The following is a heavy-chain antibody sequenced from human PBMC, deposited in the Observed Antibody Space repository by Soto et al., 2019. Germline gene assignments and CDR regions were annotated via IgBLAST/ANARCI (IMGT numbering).Heavy chain of an antibody. CDR1: GDSFSNNIVA. D-gene: IGHD3-10*01. J-gene: IGHJ4*02. V-gene: IGHV6-1*01. CDR3: ARTLRGRGVKYFDD. Sequence: XQTLSLTCAISGDSFSNNIVAWNWVRQSPSRGLEWLGRTYYRSKWHYDYAPSVRSRITINPDTSKNHFSLQLNSVSPEDAAVYYCARTLRGRGVKYFDDWGQGTLVTVSS. CDR2: TYYRSKWHY.